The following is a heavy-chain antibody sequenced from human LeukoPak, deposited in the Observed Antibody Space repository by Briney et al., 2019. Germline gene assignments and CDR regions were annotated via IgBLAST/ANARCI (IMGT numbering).Heavy chain of an antibody. D-gene: IGHD7-27*01. CDR1: GFTFSNYA. CDR2: INNSGGIK. J-gene: IGHJ4*02. CDR3: ARGLGIDY. Sequence: PGGSLRLSCAASGFTFSNYAMSWIRQAPGKGLEWVSSINNSGGIKDHADSAKGRFTISRDNAKNSLYLQMNSLRGEDTAVYYCARGLGIDYWGQGTLVTVSS. V-gene: IGHV3-11*01.